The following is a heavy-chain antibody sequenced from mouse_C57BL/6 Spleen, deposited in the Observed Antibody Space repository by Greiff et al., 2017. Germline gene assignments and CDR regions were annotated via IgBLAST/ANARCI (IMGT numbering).Heavy chain of an antibody. CDR1: GYTFTSSW. CDR3: ARADGYYRAY. Sequence: QVQLQQPGAELVKPGASVKLSCKASGYTFTSSWMHWVKQRPGQGLEWIGMIHPNSGSTNYNEKFKSKATLTVDKSSSTAYMQLSSLASEDSALYYCARADGYYRAYWGQGTLVTVSA. V-gene: IGHV1-64*01. J-gene: IGHJ3*01. CDR2: IHPNSGST. D-gene: IGHD2-3*01.